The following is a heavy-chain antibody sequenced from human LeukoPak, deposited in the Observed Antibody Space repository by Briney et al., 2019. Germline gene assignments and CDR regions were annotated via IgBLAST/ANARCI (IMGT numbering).Heavy chain of an antibody. J-gene: IGHJ4*02. CDR1: GFTFSSYG. CDR2: IKHDGSEK. V-gene: IGHV3-7*01. CDR3: ARDDNGGYDY. Sequence: GGSPRLSCAASGFTFSSYGMHWVRQAPGKGLEWVANIKHDGSEKYYVDSVKGRFTISRDNAKNSLYLQMNSLRAEDTAVYYCARDDNGGYDYWGQGTLVTVSS. D-gene: IGHD4/OR15-4a*01.